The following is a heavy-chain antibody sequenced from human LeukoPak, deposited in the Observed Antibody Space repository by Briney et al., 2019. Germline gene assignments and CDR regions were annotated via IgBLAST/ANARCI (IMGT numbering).Heavy chain of an antibody. CDR1: GGSISSYY. V-gene: IGHV4-59*01. J-gene: IGHJ4*02. CDR2: IYYSGST. D-gene: IGHD3-16*02. CDR3: ARAHRDDYVWGSYRPYFDY. Sequence: SETLSLTCTVSGGSISSYYWSWIRQPPGKGLEWIGYIYYSGSTNYNPSLKSRVTISVDTSKNQFSLKLSSVTAADTAVYYCARAHRDDYVWGSYRPYFDYWGQGTLVTVSS.